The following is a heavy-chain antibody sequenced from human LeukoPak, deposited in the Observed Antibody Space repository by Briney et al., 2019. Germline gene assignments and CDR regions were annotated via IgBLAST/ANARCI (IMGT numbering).Heavy chain of an antibody. CDR3: ARGYRVLANFDY. CDR2: ISSSSTYI. Sequence: GGSLRLSCAASGFTFSNYNMKWVRQAPGKGLEWVSSISSSSTYIYYADSVKGRFTISRDNAKNSLYLQMNSLRAEDTAVYYCARGYRVLANFDYWGQGTLVTVSS. CDR1: GFTFSNYN. D-gene: IGHD3-16*02. V-gene: IGHV3-21*01. J-gene: IGHJ4*02.